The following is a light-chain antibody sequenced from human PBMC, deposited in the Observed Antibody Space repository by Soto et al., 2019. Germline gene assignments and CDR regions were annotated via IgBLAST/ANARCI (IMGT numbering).Light chain of an antibody. CDR1: QSVSNN. J-gene: IGKJ1*01. CDR3: QQYGSSPPWT. V-gene: IGKV3-15*01. CDR2: GAS. Sequence: EIVMTQSPATLSVSPGERASLSFRASQSVSNNLAWYQQKPGQAPRLLMYGASTRATGIPARFSGSGSGTEFTLTISSLQSADFAVYFCQQYGSSPPWTFGQGTKVDIK.